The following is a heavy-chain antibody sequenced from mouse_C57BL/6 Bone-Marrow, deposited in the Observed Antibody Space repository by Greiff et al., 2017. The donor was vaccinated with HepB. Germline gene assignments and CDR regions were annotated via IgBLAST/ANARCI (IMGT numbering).Heavy chain of an antibody. CDR1: GYTFTSYW. CDR2: IYPSDSET. Sequence: QVQLQQPGAELVRPGSSVKLSCKASGYTFTSYWMDWVKQRPGQGLEWIGNIYPSDSETHYNLKFKDKATLTVDKSSSTAYMQLSSLTSEDSAVYYCARDFYAMDYWGQGTSVTVSS. J-gene: IGHJ4*01. V-gene: IGHV1-61*01. CDR3: ARDFYAMDY.